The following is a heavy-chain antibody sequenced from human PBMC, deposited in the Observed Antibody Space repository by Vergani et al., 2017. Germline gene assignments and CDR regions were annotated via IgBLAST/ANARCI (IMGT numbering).Heavy chain of an antibody. Sequence: VLLQEPGPGLVRPSETLSLTCSVSGASIDSFYWSWFRQSPGKGLEWIGYVFRNGNVNYNPSFNFRVAIDTSNNELSLRVTSVTAADTAVYSCARDFGVEWYFDLWGRGATVTVSS. CDR1: GASIDSFY. D-gene: IGHD2-8*01. CDR2: VFRNGNV. CDR3: ARDFGVEWYFDL. V-gene: IGHV4-4*08. J-gene: IGHJ2*01.